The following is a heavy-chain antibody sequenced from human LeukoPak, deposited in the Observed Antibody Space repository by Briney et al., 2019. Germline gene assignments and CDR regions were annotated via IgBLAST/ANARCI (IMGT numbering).Heavy chain of an antibody. CDR3: AKIGRHYYGSALKGAFDI. J-gene: IGHJ3*02. CDR2: ISNNGGST. Sequence: GGPLRLSCAASGFTFSSYAMSWVRQAPGKGLEWVSRISNNGGSTYYTDSVKGRFTISRDNSKNTLSLQMNSLRAEDTAVYYCAKIGRHYYGSALKGAFDIWGQGTMVTVSS. V-gene: IGHV3-23*01. CDR1: GFTFSSYA. D-gene: IGHD3-10*01.